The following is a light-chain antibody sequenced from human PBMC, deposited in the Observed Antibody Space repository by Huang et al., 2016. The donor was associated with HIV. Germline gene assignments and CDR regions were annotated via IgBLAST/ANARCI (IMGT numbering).Light chain of an antibody. Sequence: EIVMTQSPATLSVSPGERVTLSCRANRSVSTNLAWYQQRPGQAPRLLIYGSSNRAPGIPARFSGSGSGTYFSLTISSLQSEDFALYYCHQYNNWLLSFGGGTRVDI. CDR2: GSS. V-gene: IGKV3-15*01. J-gene: IGKJ4*01. CDR1: RSVSTN. CDR3: HQYNNWLLS.